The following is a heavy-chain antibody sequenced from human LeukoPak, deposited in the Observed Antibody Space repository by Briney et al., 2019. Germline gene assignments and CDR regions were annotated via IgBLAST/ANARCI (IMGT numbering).Heavy chain of an antibody. J-gene: IGHJ4*02. CDR2: ISAYNGNT. CDR3: ALWGAAAGIDY. D-gene: IGHD6-13*01. V-gene: IGHV1-18*01. CDR1: GYTFTSCG. Sequence: ASVEVSCKASGYTFTSCGISWVRQAPGQGLEWMGWISAYNGNTNYAQKLQGRVTMTTDTSTSTAYMELRSLRSDDTAVYYCALWGAAAGIDYWGQGTLVTVSS.